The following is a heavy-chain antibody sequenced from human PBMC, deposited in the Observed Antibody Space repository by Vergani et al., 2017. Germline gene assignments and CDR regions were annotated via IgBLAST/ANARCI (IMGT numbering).Heavy chain of an antibody. CDR3: ASRLAVAGTLFDY. J-gene: IGHJ4*02. V-gene: IGHV4-59*08. Sequence: QVQLQESGPGLVKPSETLSLTCTVSGGSISSYYWSWIRQPPGKGLEWIGYIYYSGSTNYNPSLKSRVTISVDTSKNQFSLKLSSVTAADTAVYYCASRLAVAGTLFDYWGQGTLVTVSS. D-gene: IGHD6-19*01. CDR2: IYYSGST. CDR1: GGSISSYY.